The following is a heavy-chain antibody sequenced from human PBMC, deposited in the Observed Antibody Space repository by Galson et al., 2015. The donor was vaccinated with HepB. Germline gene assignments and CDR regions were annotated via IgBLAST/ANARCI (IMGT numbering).Heavy chain of an antibody. Sequence: CAISGDSVSSNSAAWNWIRQSPSRGLEWLGRTFYRSKWYNDYAVSVKSRITINPDTSKNQSSLQLNSVTPEDTAVYYCAREVGYSGYDSHYYYYAMDVWGQGTTVTVSS. CDR2: TFYRSKWYN. CDR3: AREVGYSGYDSHYYYYAMDV. J-gene: IGHJ6*02. CDR1: GDSVSSNSAA. V-gene: IGHV6-1*01. D-gene: IGHD5-12*01.